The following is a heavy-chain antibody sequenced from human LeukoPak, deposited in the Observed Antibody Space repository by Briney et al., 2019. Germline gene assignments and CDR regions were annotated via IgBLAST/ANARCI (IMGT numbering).Heavy chain of an antibody. V-gene: IGHV3-21*01. CDR3: ARDPTSGTIDY. J-gene: IGHJ4*02. CDR2: ISSSSSYI. Sequence: GGSLRLSCAASGFTFSTYWMNWVRQAPGKGLEWVSSISSSSSYIYYADSVKGRFTISRDNAKNSLYLQMNSLRAEDTAVYYCARDPTSGTIDYWGQGTLVTVSS. D-gene: IGHD1-14*01. CDR1: GFTFSTYW.